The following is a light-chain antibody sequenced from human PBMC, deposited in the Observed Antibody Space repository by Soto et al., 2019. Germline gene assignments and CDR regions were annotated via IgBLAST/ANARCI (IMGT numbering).Light chain of an antibody. CDR2: EVS. V-gene: IGLV2-14*01. CDR3: FSYISSFTYI. J-gene: IGLJ1*01. CDR1: SSDVGNYKY. Sequence: QSLRTQRASVSGCTGQSITMSCNGTSSDVGNYKYVSWYQQHPGKAPKLMIYEVSKRPSGVSNRFSGSKSGNTASLTISGLQAEDETDYYCFSYISSFTYIFGTGTTVTVL.